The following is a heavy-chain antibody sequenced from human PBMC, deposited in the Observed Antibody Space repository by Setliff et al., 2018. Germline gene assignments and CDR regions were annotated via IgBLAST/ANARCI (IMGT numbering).Heavy chain of an antibody. CDR2: IKSKTDGGTT. V-gene: IGHV3-15*01. CDR1: GFTFSDAW. J-gene: IGHJ5*02. D-gene: IGHD3-10*01. CDR3: TRERVWFGAPILYFDP. Sequence: PGGSLRLSCAASGFTFSDAWMSWVRQAPGKGLEWVGRIKSKTDGGTTDYAALVKDRFTISRDDSKNTLYLQMNSLKTEDTAVYYCTRERVWFGAPILYFDPWGQGTLVTVSS.